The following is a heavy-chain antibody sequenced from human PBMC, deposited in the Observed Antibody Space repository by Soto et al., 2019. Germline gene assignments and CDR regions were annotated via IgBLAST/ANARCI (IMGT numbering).Heavy chain of an antibody. CDR3: ASYSSGWLSFDY. CDR1: GYTFTSYG. Sequence: ASVKVSCKASGYTFTSYGISWVRQAPGQGLEWMGWISAYNGNTNYAQKLQGRVTMTTDTSTSTAYMELRSLRSDDTAVYYCASYSSGWLSFDYWGQGTLVTVSS. V-gene: IGHV1-18*01. CDR2: ISAYNGNT. D-gene: IGHD6-19*01. J-gene: IGHJ4*02.